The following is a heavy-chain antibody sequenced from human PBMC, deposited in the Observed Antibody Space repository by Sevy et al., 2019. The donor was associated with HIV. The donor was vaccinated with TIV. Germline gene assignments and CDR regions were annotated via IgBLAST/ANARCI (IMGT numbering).Heavy chain of an antibody. CDR3: AREIAGAGSY. J-gene: IGHJ4*02. CDR1: GFPLSSYW. V-gene: IGHV3-7*01. CDR2: INQHGSKK. Sequence: GGSLRLSCAASGFPLSSYWMTWVRQAPGKGLERVANINQHGSKKYYLDSVKGRFTISRDNAKNSVYLQMNSLRAEDTAIYFCAREIAGAGSYWRQGTLVTVSS. D-gene: IGHD6-13*01.